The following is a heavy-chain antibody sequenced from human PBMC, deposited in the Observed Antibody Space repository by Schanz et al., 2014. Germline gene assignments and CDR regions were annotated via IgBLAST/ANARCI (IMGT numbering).Heavy chain of an antibody. CDR2: IYNSGKT. Sequence: QVQLQESGPALVKPSETLSLTCTVSGGSISSEYWSWIRQPAGKGLEWIGRIYNSGKTNYNPSLESRVSMSVDTPKNRSSLRLTSVTAADTAVYYCYGMDVWGQGTTVTVSS. J-gene: IGHJ6*02. CDR1: GGSISSEY. CDR3: YGMDV. V-gene: IGHV4-4*07.